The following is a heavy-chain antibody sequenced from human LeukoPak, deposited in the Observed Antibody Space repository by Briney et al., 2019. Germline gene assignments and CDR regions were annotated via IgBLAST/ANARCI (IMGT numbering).Heavy chain of an antibody. J-gene: IGHJ3*01. V-gene: IGHV4-59*01. CDR1: GASTSAYY. Sequence: PSEPLSLTCTVSGASTSAYYWSWIRQPPGKGLEWIGYSYSGGNANYNPSLKTRVTISIDTSENQFSLRLTSVTAADTAVYFCAHSKRGGGYYINAFAVWGQGTMVTISS. CDR3: AHSKRGGGYYINAFAV. D-gene: IGHD1-26*01. CDR2: SYSGGNA.